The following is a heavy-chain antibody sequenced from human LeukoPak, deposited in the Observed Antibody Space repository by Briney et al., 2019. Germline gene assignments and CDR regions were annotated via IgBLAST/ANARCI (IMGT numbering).Heavy chain of an antibody. Sequence: PSETLSLTCAVYGGSFSGYYWSWIRQPPGKGLEWIGEINHGGSTNYNPSLKSRVTISVDTSKNQFSLKLSSVTAADTAVYYCARGPDIVVVVAATQRYFDLWGRGTLVTVSS. CDR3: ARGPDIVVVVAATQRYFDL. CDR2: INHGGST. D-gene: IGHD2-15*01. J-gene: IGHJ2*01. CDR1: GGSFSGYY. V-gene: IGHV4-34*01.